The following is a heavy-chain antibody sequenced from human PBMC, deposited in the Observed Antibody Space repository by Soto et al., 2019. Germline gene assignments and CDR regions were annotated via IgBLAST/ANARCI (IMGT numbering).Heavy chain of an antibody. CDR2: IYYSGST. CDR1: GGSISSSSYY. V-gene: IGHV4-39*01. J-gene: IGHJ4*02. D-gene: IGHD1-7*01. Sequence: SETLSLTCTVSGGSISSSSYYWGWIRQPPGKGLEWIGSIYYSGSTYYNPSLKSRVTISVDTSKNQFSLKLSSVTAAETAVYYCERTYITGTIGWGQGTLVTVSS. CDR3: ERTYITGTIG.